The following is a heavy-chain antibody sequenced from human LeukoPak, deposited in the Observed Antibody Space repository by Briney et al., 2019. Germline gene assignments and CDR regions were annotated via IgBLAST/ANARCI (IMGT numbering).Heavy chain of an antibody. D-gene: IGHD5-18*01. CDR3: AKDRLELWLGYYFDY. J-gene: IGHJ4*02. V-gene: IGHV3-30*18. CDR2: ISYDGSNK. CDR1: GFTFSSYG. Sequence: GGSLRLSCAASGFTFSSYGMHWVRQAPGKGLEWVAVISYDGSNKYYADSVKGRFTISRDNSKNTLYLQMNSLRAEDTAVYYCAKDRLELWLGYYFDYWGQGTLVTVSS.